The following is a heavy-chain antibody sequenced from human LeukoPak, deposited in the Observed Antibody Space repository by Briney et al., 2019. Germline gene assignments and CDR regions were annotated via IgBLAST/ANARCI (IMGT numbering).Heavy chain of an antibody. V-gene: IGHV4-39*01. D-gene: IGHD6-13*01. CDR1: GGSISSSSYY. CDR3: ARHYRIAAADLDAFDI. CDR2: IYYSGST. Sequence: PSETLSLTCTVSGGSISSSSYYWGWIRQPPGKGLEWIGSIYYSGSTYYNPSLKSRVTISVDTSKNQFSLKLSSVTAADTAVYYYARHYRIAAADLDAFDIWGQGTMVTVSS. J-gene: IGHJ3*02.